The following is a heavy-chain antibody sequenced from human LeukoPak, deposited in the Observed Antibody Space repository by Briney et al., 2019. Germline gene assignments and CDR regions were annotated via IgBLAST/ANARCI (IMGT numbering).Heavy chain of an antibody. V-gene: IGHV1-69*05. D-gene: IGHD2-15*01. CDR2: IIPIFGTA. CDR3: ARGLVVTDDAFDI. CDR1: GGTFSSYA. Sequence: SVKVSCKASGGTFSSYAISWVRQAPGQGLEWMGGIIPIFGTANYAQKFQGRVTITTDESTSTAYMELSSLRSEDTAVYYCARGLVVTDDAFDIWGQGTMVAVSS. J-gene: IGHJ3*02.